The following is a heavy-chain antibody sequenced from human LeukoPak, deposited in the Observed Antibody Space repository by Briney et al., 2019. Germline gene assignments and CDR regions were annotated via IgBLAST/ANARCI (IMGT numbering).Heavy chain of an antibody. J-gene: IGHJ4*02. D-gene: IGHD4-17*01. Sequence: PGGSLRLSCAASGFNFNTYTMNWVRQAPGKGLEWVSSISSDSSYIYYADAVHGRFTVSRDNAKYSLYLQMNSLRAEDTAVYYCVRGSYGTYDYWGQGSLVTVSS. V-gene: IGHV3-21*01. CDR2: ISSDSSYI. CDR1: GFNFNTYT. CDR3: VRGSYGTYDY.